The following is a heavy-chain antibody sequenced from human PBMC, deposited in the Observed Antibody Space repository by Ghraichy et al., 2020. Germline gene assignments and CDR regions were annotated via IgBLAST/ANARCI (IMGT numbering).Heavy chain of an antibody. CDR2: ITISSSTI. D-gene: IGHD4-23*01. CDR1: GFSFSGYS. J-gene: IGHJ6*02. CDR3: ARGSRVVRFYYYDGMDV. V-gene: IGHV3-48*02. Sequence: GGSLRLSCVGSGFSFSGYSMNWVRQSPGKGLEWVSYITISSSTISSADSVKGRFTISRDNAQNSLYLHMNTLRDEDTAVYYCARGSRVVRFYYYDGMDVWGQGTTVTGSS.